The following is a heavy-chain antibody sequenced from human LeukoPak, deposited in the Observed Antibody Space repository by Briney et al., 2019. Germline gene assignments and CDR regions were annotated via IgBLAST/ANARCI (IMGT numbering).Heavy chain of an antibody. D-gene: IGHD6-6*01. CDR2: IYGGGST. CDR1: GFTVSSNY. Sequence: GGSLRLSCAAPGFTVSSNYMSWVRQASGVGLEWVSLIYGGGSTYDADSVKGRFTISRDNSKNTLYLQMNSLRVEDTAVYYCARGLSSSSGYFDYWGQGTLVTVSS. V-gene: IGHV3-66*01. CDR3: ARGLSSSSGYFDY. J-gene: IGHJ4*02.